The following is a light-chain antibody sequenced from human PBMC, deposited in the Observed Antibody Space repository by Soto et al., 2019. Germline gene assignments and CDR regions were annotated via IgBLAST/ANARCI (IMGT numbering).Light chain of an antibody. CDR2: GAS. CDR3: HQYGSSPRT. CDR1: QSVSSSY. Sequence: EIVMTQSPATLSLSPGERATLSCRVSQSVSSSYLSWYQQKPGLAPRLLIYGASTRATGIPDRFSGSGSGTDFTLTISRLEPEDFAVYYCHQYGSSPRTFGQGTRLEIK. J-gene: IGKJ5*01. V-gene: IGKV3-20*01.